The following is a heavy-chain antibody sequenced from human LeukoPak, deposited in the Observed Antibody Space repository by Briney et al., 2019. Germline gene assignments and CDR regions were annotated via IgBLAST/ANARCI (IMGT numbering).Heavy chain of an antibody. Sequence: SLKLSCKASGYTFTGYYMHWVRQAPGQGLEWKGWINPNSGGTNYAQKFQGRVTMTRDTSISTAYMELSRLRSDDTAVYYCATGGITGTTRVVSWGQGTLVTVSS. D-gene: IGHD1-7*01. CDR1: GYTFTGYY. CDR3: ATGGITGTTRVVS. V-gene: IGHV1-2*02. J-gene: IGHJ5*01. CDR2: INPNSGGT.